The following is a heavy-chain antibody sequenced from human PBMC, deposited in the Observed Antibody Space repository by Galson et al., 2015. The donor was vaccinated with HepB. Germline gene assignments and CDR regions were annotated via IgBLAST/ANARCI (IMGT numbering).Heavy chain of an antibody. CDR2: ISTNGATI. D-gene: IGHD4/OR15-4a*01. CDR1: DSTFSSYT. Sequence: SLRLSCAASDSTFSSYTMNWVRQTPGKGLQWVLYISTNGATIHYADSVKGRFTIARDNAKNTMWLQMDSLRAEDTAVYYCATTKFGSGAYWTFDIWGQGTLVTASS. V-gene: IGHV3-48*04. J-gene: IGHJ3*02. CDR3: ATTKFGSGAYWTFDI.